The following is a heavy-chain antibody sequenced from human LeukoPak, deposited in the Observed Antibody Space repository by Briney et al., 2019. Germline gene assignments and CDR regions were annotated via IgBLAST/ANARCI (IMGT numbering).Heavy chain of an antibody. V-gene: IGHV1-8*02. CDR1: GYTFTGYY. D-gene: IGHD4-17*01. Sequence: ASVKVSCKASGYTFTGYYMHWVRQAPGQGLEWMGWINPNSGNTGYAQKFQGRVTMTRNTSISTAYMELSSLRSEDTAVYYCASYGDYGDAFDIWGQGTMVTVSS. J-gene: IGHJ3*02. CDR3: ASYGDYGDAFDI. CDR2: INPNSGNT.